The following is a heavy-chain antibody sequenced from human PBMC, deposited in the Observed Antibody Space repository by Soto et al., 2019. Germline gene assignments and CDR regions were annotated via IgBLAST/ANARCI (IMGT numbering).Heavy chain of an antibody. J-gene: IGHJ4*02. Sequence: PGGSLRLSCAASGFTFSNAWMNWVRQAPGKGLEWVGRIKSKSDGGTTDYAAPVKGRFTISRDDSKNTLYLQISSLKTEDTAVYYRTTDGPLLGLPGVEYWGQGTQVPVSS. CDR1: GFTFSNAW. V-gene: IGHV3-15*07. D-gene: IGHD3-16*01. CDR3: TTDGPLLGLPGVEY. CDR2: IKSKSDGGTT.